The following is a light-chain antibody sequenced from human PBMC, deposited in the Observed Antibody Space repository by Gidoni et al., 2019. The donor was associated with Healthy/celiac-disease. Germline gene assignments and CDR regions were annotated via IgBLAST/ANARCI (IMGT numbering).Light chain of an antibody. J-gene: IGLJ1*01. V-gene: IGLV2-23*01. Sequence: QSALTQPASVSGSPGQSITISCTGTSSHVGSYNLVSWYQQHPGKAPKLMIYEGSKRPSGVSHRFSGSKSGNTASLTISGLQAEDEADYYCCSYAGSSTHYVFGTGTKITVL. CDR1: SSHVGSYNL. CDR2: EGS. CDR3: CSYAGSSTHYV.